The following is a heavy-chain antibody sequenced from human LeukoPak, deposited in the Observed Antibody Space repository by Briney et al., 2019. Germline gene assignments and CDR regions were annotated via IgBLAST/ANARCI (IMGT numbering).Heavy chain of an antibody. CDR3: ARDGPYYYDSSGYYTYYFDY. Sequence: GGSLRLSCEAPGFTVRSNYMSWVRQAPGKGLEWVAVISYDGSNKYYADSVKGRFTISRDNSKNTLYLQMNSLRAEDTAVYYCARDGPYYYDSSGYYTYYFDYWGQGTLVTVSS. CDR1: GFTVRSNY. D-gene: IGHD3-22*01. V-gene: IGHV3-30-3*01. CDR2: ISYDGSNK. J-gene: IGHJ4*02.